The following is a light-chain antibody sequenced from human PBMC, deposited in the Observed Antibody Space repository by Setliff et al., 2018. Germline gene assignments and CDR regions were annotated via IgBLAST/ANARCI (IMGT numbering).Light chain of an antibody. CDR1: RSNIGAGHD. CDR2: HNN. J-gene: IGLJ2*01. Sequence: QSVLTQPPSVSGAPGQRVSISCSGSRSNIGAGHDVHWYYHLAGTAPKLLIYHNNNRASGIPDRFSGSKSGTSASLAIAELQAEDEADYYCQSSDNTLGVSSFGGGTQRTVL. V-gene: IGLV1-40*01. CDR3: QSSDNTLGVSS.